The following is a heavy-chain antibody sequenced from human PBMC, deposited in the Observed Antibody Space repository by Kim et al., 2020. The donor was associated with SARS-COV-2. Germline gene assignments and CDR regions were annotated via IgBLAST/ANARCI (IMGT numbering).Heavy chain of an antibody. V-gene: IGHV3-7*01. Sequence: GGSLRLSCAASGFTFSSAWMTWFRQAPGKGLEWVANINRDGSKENSVDSVKGRFTISSDNDKSSVFLQMYNLRAEDTAVFYCARDIDESGYDRNDYWGQG. CDR3: ARDIDESGYDRNDY. D-gene: IGHD5-12*01. CDR1: GFTFSSAW. CDR2: INRDGSKE. J-gene: IGHJ4*02.